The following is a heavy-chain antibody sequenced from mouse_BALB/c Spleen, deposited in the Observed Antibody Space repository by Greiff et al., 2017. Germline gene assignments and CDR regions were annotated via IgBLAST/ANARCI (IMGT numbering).Heavy chain of an antibody. Sequence: EVQLVESGGGLVQPGGSRKLSCAASGFTFSSYAMSWVRQSPEKRLEWVAEISSGGSYTYYPDTVTGRFTISRDNAKNTLYLEMSSLRSEDTAMYYCARGDLMDYWGQGTSVTVSS. CDR3: ARGDLMDY. J-gene: IGHJ4*01. CDR2: ISSGGSYT. V-gene: IGHV5-9-4*01. CDR1: GFTFSSYA.